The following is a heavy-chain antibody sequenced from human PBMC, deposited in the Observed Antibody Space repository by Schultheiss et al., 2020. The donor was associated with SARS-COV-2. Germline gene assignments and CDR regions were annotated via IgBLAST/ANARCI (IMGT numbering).Heavy chain of an antibody. V-gene: IGHV3-23*01. CDR2: ISDSDDNT. J-gene: IGHJ4*02. D-gene: IGHD6-13*01. Sequence: GESLKISCAASGFTFSRSVMSWVRQAPGKGLEWVSAISDSDDNTYYADSAKGRFTISRDDSKNTLYLQMNSLRAEDTAVYYCAKDLGMGSSWYDFDYWGQGTLVTVSS. CDR1: GFTFSRSV. CDR3: AKDLGMGSSWYDFDY.